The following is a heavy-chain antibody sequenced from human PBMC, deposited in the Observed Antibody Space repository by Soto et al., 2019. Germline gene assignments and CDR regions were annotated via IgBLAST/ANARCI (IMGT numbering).Heavy chain of an antibody. Sequence: SETLSLTCAVSGGSISSSNWWSWVRQPPGKGLEWIGEIYHSGSTNYNPSLKSRVTISVDKSKNQFSLKLSSVTAADTAVYYCARVGRRIAVAAYFDYWGQGTLVTVSS. CDR1: GGSISSSNW. CDR2: IYHSGST. J-gene: IGHJ4*02. CDR3: ARVGRRIAVAAYFDY. V-gene: IGHV4-4*02. D-gene: IGHD6-19*01.